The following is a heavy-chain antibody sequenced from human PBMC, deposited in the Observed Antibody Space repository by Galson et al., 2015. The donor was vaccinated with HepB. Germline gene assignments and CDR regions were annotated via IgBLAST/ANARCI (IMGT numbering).Heavy chain of an antibody. CDR1: GGSISSYY. D-gene: IGHD4-17*01. CDR3: ARYGDSPNDAFDI. V-gene: IGHV4-59*01. CDR2: IYYSGST. J-gene: IGHJ3*02. Sequence: SEPLSLTCTVSGGSISSYYWSWIRQPPGKGLEWIGYIYYSGSTNYNPSLKSRVTISVDTSKNQFSLKLSSVTAADTAVYYCARYGDSPNDAFDIWGQGTMVTVSS.